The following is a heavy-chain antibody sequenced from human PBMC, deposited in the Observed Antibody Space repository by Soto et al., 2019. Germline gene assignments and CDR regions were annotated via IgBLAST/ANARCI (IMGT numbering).Heavy chain of an antibody. CDR3: ASASGILLWFGEAASRMDV. J-gene: IGHJ6*02. CDR2: INHIGST. Sequence: SETLSLTCVVYDGSFSGYYWSWIRQPPGKGLEWIGEINHIGSTNYNPSLKSRLTISVDKSKNQFSLKLTSVTAADTAVYYCASASGILLWFGEAASRMDVWGQGTTVTVSS. CDR1: DGSFSGYY. D-gene: IGHD3-10*01. V-gene: IGHV4-34*01.